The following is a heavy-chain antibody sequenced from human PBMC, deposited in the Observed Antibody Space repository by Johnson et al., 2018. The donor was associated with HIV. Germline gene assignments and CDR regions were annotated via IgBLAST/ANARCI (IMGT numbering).Heavy chain of an antibody. D-gene: IGHD2/OR15-2a*01. CDR2: INWNGGRT. Sequence: VQLVESGGGVVRPGGSLRLSCAASGFRFEDYGMNWVRQTPGKGLEWVSSINWNGGRTDYVDSVKGRYTMSRENAKNSLYLQMNTLRVEDTALYYCARASGFSGGGEYSRVDGFDIWGQGTVVTVSS. CDR3: ARASGFSGGGEYSRVDGFDI. V-gene: IGHV3-20*04. CDR1: GFRFEDYG. J-gene: IGHJ3*02.